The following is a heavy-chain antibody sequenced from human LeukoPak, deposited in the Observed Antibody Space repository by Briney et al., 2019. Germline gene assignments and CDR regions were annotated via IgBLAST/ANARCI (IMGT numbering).Heavy chain of an antibody. J-gene: IGHJ3*02. Sequence: SVKVSCKASGGTFGSYAISWVRQAPGQGLEWMGRIIPIFGTANYAQKFQGRVTITTDESTSTAYMELSSLRSEDTAVYYCARASYDSSGRSDGAFDIWGQGTMVTVSS. V-gene: IGHV1-69*05. CDR3: ARASYDSSGRSDGAFDI. CDR1: GGTFGSYA. D-gene: IGHD3-22*01. CDR2: IIPIFGTA.